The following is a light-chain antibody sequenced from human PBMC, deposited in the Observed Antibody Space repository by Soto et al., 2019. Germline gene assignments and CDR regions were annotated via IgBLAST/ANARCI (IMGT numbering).Light chain of an antibody. CDR2: DAS. CDR1: QSISSY. J-gene: IGKJ3*01. CDR3: QQLYNWPLT. Sequence: EIVLTQSPGTLSLSRGERATLSCRASQSISSYLAWYQQKPGQAPRLLIYDASNRATGIPARFSGSGSGTDFTLTISSLAPEDFAIYYCQQLYNWPLTFGPGTKVDIK. V-gene: IGKV3-11*01.